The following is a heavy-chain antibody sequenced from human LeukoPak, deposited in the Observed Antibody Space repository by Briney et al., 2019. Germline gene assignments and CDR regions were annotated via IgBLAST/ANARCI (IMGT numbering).Heavy chain of an antibody. CDR3: ARLYRWELFYGYYFDY. D-gene: IGHD1-26*01. CDR1: GGSISSSNW. J-gene: IGHJ4*02. V-gene: IGHV4-4*02. CDR2: IYHSGST. Sequence: PSETLSLTCAVSGGSISSSNWWSWVRQPPGKGQEWIGEIYHSGSTNYNPSLKSRVTISVDKSKNQFSLKLSSVTAADTAVYYCARLYRWELFYGYYFDYWGQGTLVTVSS.